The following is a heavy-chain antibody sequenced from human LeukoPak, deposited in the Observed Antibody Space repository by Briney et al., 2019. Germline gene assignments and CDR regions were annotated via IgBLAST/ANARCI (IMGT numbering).Heavy chain of an antibody. Sequence: SVKVSRKTSGGTFSDYSITWVRQAPGQGLEWMGGVIPTFGTANYAQKFQGRVIITADESTSTAYMELSSLRSEDTAVYYCATNPYCKSSTCYAHYYYHSYMDVWGKGTTVIVSS. J-gene: IGHJ6*03. D-gene: IGHD2/OR15-2a*01. CDR3: ATNPYCKSSTCYAHYYYHSYMDV. CDR2: VIPTFGTA. V-gene: IGHV1-69*13. CDR1: GGTFSDYS.